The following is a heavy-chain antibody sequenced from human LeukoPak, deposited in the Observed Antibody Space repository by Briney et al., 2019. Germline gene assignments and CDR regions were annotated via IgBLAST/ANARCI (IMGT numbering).Heavy chain of an antibody. J-gene: IGHJ4*02. CDR3: ARIGSAAFTDY. CDR1: GFTFSTYA. CDR2: ISDSGGAI. Sequence: GGSLRLSCAASGFTFSTYALNWVSQAPGKGLEWVSAISDSGGAIYYADSVKGRFTMSRDNSKSSLFLQMNSLRAEDTAVYYCARIGSAAFTDYWGQGTLVTVSS. D-gene: IGHD3-3*02. V-gene: IGHV3-23*01.